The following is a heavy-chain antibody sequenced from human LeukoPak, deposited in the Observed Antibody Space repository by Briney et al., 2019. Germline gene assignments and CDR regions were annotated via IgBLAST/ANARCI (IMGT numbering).Heavy chain of an antibody. CDR2: IWYDGSNK. J-gene: IGHJ6*02. CDR3: AKECAFGVVIIACMDV. V-gene: IGHV3-33*06. CDR1: GFTFSSYG. D-gene: IGHD3-3*01. Sequence: PGGSLRLSCAASGFTFSSYGMHWVRQAPGKGLEWVAVIWYDGSNKYYADSVKGRFTISRDNSKNTLYLQMNSLRAEDTAVYYCAKECAFGVVIIACMDVWGQGTTVTVSS.